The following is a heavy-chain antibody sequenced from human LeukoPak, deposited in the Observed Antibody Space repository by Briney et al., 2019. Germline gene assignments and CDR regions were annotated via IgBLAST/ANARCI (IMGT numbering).Heavy chain of an antibody. CDR1: GGSISSYY. J-gene: IGHJ4*02. D-gene: IGHD6-19*01. CDR3: ARHEGIAVAGTASFDY. Sequence: SETLSLTCTVSGGSISSYYWSWIRQPPGKGLEWIGEINHSGSTNYNPSLKSRVTISVDTSKNQFSLKLSSVTAADTAVYYCARHEGIAVAGTASFDYWGQGTLVTVSS. CDR2: INHSGST. V-gene: IGHV4-34*01.